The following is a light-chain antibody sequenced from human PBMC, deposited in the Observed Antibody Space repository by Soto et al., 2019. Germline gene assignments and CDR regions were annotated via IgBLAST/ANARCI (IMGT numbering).Light chain of an antibody. J-gene: IGLJ1*01. Sequence: QSVLTQPASVSGSPGQSIAISCTGTSSDVGGYNYVSWYQQHPGKAPKLMISEVSNRPSGVPNRFSGSKSGNTASLTISGLQAEDESDYYCSSYTSTSTYVFGTGTKVTVL. CDR1: SSDVGGYNY. CDR3: SSYTSTSTYV. CDR2: EVS. V-gene: IGLV2-14*01.